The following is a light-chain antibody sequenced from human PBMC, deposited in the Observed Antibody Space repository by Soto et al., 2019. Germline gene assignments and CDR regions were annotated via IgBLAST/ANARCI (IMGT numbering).Light chain of an antibody. CDR1: QSIDTW. CDR2: KVS. J-gene: IGKJ1*01. Sequence: DIQMTQSPSTLSASVGDTVTITCRASQSIDTWLAWYQQKPGEVPKALIYKVSNLQRGVPSRFSGSGSGTEFTLTISGLQPDDFATYYCQHYKFFPWTFGQGTKVDIK. V-gene: IGKV1-5*03. CDR3: QHYKFFPWT.